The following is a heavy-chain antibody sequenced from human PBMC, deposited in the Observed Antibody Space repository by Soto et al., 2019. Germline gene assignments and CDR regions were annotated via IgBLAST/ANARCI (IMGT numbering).Heavy chain of an antibody. J-gene: IGHJ4*02. CDR2: IYYSGST. D-gene: IGHD1-26*01. V-gene: IGHV4-59*01. Sequence: SETLSLTCTVSGGSISSYYWSWIRQPPGKGLEWIGYIYYSGSTNYNPSLKSRVTISVDTSKNQFSLKLSSVTAADTAVYYCARDRVGALDYWGQGTLVTVSS. CDR3: ARDRVGALDY. CDR1: GGSISSYY.